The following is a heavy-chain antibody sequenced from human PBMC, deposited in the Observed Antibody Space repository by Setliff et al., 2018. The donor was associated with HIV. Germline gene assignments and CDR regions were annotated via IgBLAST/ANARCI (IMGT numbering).Heavy chain of an antibody. J-gene: IGHJ6*04. CDR2: IFYSGST. D-gene: IGHD3-10*01. CDR1: GGSISSYY. V-gene: IGHV4-59*01. Sequence: SETLSLTCTVSGGSISSYYWSWIRQPPGKGLEWIGYIFYSGSTNYNPSLKSRVTISVDTSKNQFSLRLNPVTAANTAIYYCTGRGADSYYPRPLDVWGKGTTVTVSS. CDR3: TGRGADSYYPRPLDV.